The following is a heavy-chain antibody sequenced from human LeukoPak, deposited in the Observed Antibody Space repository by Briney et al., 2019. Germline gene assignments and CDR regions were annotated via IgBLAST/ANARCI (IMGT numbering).Heavy chain of an antibody. Sequence: PGGSLRLSCAASGFIFTDYWMTWVRQAPGKGLEWLANIKPDGTEKYCVDSVKGRVTFSRDNVKNSLFLQMNNLRVEDTAVYYCSRGGLRYNTPGDFWGQGTLVTVSS. D-gene: IGHD1-1*01. CDR3: SRGGLRYNTPGDF. CDR2: IKPDGTEK. CDR1: GFIFTDYW. J-gene: IGHJ4*02. V-gene: IGHV3-7*01.